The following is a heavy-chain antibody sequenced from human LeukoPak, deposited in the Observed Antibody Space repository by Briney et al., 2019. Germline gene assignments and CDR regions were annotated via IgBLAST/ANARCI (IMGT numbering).Heavy chain of an antibody. CDR3: ARQLRYNYGMDV. D-gene: IGHD3-9*01. Sequence: SETLSLTCTVSGGSISSSSYYWGWIRQPPGKGLEWIGSIYYSGSTYYNPSLKSRVTISVDTSKNQFSLKLSSVTAADTALFYCARQLRYNYGMDVWGQGTTVTVSS. CDR2: IYYSGST. J-gene: IGHJ6*02. CDR1: GGSISSSSYY. V-gene: IGHV4-39*01.